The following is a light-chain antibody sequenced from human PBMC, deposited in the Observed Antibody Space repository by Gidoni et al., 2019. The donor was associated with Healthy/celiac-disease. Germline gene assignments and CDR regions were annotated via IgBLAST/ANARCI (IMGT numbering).Light chain of an antibody. Sequence: DIQLTQSPSFLSASVGDRVTITCRASQGISSYLAWYQQKPGKAPKLLIYAASTLQSGVPSRFSGSGSGTEFTLTISSLQPEDFATYYCQQLNSYPPVTFXGXTKVEIK. V-gene: IGKV1-9*01. CDR3: QQLNSYPPVT. J-gene: IGKJ4*01. CDR1: QGISSY. CDR2: AAS.